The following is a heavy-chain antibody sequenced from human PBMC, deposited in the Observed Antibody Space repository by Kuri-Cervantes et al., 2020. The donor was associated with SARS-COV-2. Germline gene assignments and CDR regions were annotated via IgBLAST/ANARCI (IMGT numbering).Heavy chain of an antibody. CDR1: GFTFGSYW. J-gene: IGHJ4*02. CDR2: INSYGSST. CDR3: AKIGTQYCSAGSCYVDY. D-gene: IGHD2-15*01. V-gene: IGHV3-74*01. Sequence: GGSLRLSCAASGFTFGSYWMHWVRQAPGKGLVWVSRINSYGSSTSYADSVKGRFTISRDNAKNTLYLQMNSLRAEDTAVYYCAKIGTQYCSAGSCYVDYWGQGTLVTVSS.